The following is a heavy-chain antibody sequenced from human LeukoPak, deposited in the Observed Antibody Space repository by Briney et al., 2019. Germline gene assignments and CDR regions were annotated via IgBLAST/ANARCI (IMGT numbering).Heavy chain of an antibody. CDR2: ISSNGGST. J-gene: IGHJ4*02. D-gene: IGHD4-17*01. V-gene: IGHV3-64*04. CDR3: AKKATVTTNYFDY. CDR1: GFTFSSYA. Sequence: PGGSLRLSCSASGFTFSSYAMHWVRQAPGKGLEYVSAISSNGGSTYYADSVKGRFTISRDNSKNTLYLQLNSLRAEDTAVYYCAKKATVTTNYFDYWGQGTLVTVSS.